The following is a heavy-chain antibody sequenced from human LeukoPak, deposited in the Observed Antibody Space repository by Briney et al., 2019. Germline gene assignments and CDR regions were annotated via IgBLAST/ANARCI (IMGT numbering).Heavy chain of an antibody. CDR2: TSSSGNTI. Sequence: GGSLRLSCAASGFTFSDYYMSWIRQAPGKGLEWLSFTSSSGNTISYADSVKGRFTISRDNANNSVYLQMNSLRAEDAAVYYCARDFWSGYPVDYWGQGTLVTVSS. CDR1: GFTFSDYY. D-gene: IGHD3-3*01. V-gene: IGHV3-11*01. CDR3: ARDFWSGYPVDY. J-gene: IGHJ4*02.